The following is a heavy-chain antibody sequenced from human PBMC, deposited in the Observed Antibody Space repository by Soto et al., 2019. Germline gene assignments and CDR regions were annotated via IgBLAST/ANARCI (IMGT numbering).Heavy chain of an antibody. Sequence: RVSLRLAWVASGFTFSAYDMHWVRQTTGKGLEWVSAIGAADDQYYLGSVKGRFTISRENAKNSLYLQMNSLRAEDTAVYYCARAYSGRLPRRADYYFAMDVWGQGTTVTVSS. CDR2: IGAADDQ. D-gene: IGHD2-15*01. J-gene: IGHJ6*01. CDR3: ARAYSGRLPRRADYYFAMDV. V-gene: IGHV3-13*05. CDR1: GFTFSAYD.